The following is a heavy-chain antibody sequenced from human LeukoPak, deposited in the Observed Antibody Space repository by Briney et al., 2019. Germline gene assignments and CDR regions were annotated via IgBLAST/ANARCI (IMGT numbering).Heavy chain of an antibody. CDR2: ISSSGTTI. V-gene: IGHV3-48*02. J-gene: IGHJ4*02. CDR1: GFTFSTYS. Sequence: AGGSLRLSCAASGFTFSTYSMNWVRQAPGKGLEWVSYISSSGTTIYYSDSVKGRFTISRDNARNSLYLQMNSLTDDDTAVYYCARPCTRYSCGFWGQGTLVTVSS. D-gene: IGHD5-12*01. CDR3: ARPCTRYSCGF.